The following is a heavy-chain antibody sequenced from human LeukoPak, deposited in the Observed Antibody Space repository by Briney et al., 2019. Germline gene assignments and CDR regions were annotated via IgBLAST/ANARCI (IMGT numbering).Heavy chain of an antibody. Sequence: GASVNVSCKASGYTFTGYYMHWVRQAPGQGLEWMGIINPSGGSTSYAQKFQGRVTMTRDTSTSTVYMELSSLRSEDTAVYYCARDLWFGEASNWFDPWGQGTLVTVSS. CDR1: GYTFTGYY. V-gene: IGHV1-46*01. CDR3: ARDLWFGEASNWFDP. CDR2: INPSGGST. D-gene: IGHD3-10*01. J-gene: IGHJ5*02.